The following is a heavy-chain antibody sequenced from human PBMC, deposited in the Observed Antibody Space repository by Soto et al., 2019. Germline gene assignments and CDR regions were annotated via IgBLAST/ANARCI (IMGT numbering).Heavy chain of an antibody. D-gene: IGHD2-15*01. CDR1: GGSISSSSYY. CDR3: ARHAKFPGNWFDP. V-gene: IGHV4-39*01. Sequence: NPSETLSLTCTVSGGSISSSSYYWGWIRQPPGKGLAWIGSIYYSGSTYYNPSLKSRVTISVDTSKNQFSLKLSSVTAADTAVYYCARHAKFPGNWFDPWGQGTLVTVSS. J-gene: IGHJ5*02. CDR2: IYYSGST.